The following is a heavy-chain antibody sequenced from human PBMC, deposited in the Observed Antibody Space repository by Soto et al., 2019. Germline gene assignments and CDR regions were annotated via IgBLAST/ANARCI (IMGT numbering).Heavy chain of an antibody. Sequence: PSETLSLTCTVSGGSISSGGYYWSWIRQHPGKGLEWIGYIYYSGSTYYNPSLKSRVTISVDTSKNQFSLKLSSVTAADTAVYYCARGEKTLFSRGSPGLWGQGTLVTAPQ. J-gene: IGHJ4*02. D-gene: IGHD3-10*01. CDR1: GGSISSGGYY. CDR3: ARGEKTLFSRGSPGL. CDR2: IYYSGST. V-gene: IGHV4-31*03.